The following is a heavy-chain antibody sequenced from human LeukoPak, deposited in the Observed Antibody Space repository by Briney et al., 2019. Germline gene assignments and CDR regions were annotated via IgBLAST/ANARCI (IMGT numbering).Heavy chain of an antibody. Sequence: GGSLRLSCAASGFTFSNYAMSWVRQAPGKGLEWVSGLSDNGGSPYYADSVKGRFTISRDNSKNTLHLHLNSLRVEDTAVYYCAKDPETYSSRWFDSWGQGTLVTVSS. CDR1: GFTFSNYA. CDR2: LSDNGGSP. CDR3: AKDPETYSSRWFDS. V-gene: IGHV3-23*01. J-gene: IGHJ5*01. D-gene: IGHD2-21*01.